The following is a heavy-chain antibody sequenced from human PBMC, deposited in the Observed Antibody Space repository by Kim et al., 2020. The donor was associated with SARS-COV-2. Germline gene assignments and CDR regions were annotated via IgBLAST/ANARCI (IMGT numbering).Heavy chain of an antibody. CDR2: IDSGGTT. Sequence: GGSLRLSCAVAGFSVTHNYMHWVRQAPGKGLEWVAGIDSGGTTYYPDSVEGRLTISRNNSKNNLYLEMHSLRVDDTAAYFCSRAEGGDGPRGVWGQGT. J-gene: IGHJ1*01. D-gene: IGHD2-8*02. CDR1: GFSVTHNY. CDR3: SRAEGGDGPRGV. V-gene: IGHV3-53*01.